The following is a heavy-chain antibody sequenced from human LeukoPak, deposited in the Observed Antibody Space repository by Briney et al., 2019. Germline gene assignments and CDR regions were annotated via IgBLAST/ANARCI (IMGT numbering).Heavy chain of an antibody. CDR2: IDPSDSYT. CDR3: ASPVGDSYGSGLDY. CDR1: GYSFTSYW. J-gene: IGHJ4*02. D-gene: IGHD3-10*01. Sequence: GESLKISCKGSGYSFTSYWISWVRQMPGEGLEWMGRIDPSDSYTNYSPSFQGHVTISSDKSISTAYLHWSSLKASDTATYYCASPVGDSYGSGLDYWGQGTLVTVSS. V-gene: IGHV5-10-1*01.